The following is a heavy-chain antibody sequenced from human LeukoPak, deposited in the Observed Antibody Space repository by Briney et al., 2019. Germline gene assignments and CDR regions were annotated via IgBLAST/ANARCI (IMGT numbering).Heavy chain of an antibody. J-gene: IGHJ4*02. CDR2: ISGRGGST. CDR3: ARESFAARWD. D-gene: IGHD6-6*01. V-gene: IGHV3-23*01. Sequence: GGSLRLSCAASGFTFSSYGMSWVRQAPGKGLEWVSAISGRGGSTYYADSVKGGFTISRDNANNSLYLQMNSLTAEDTAVYYCARESFAARWDWGQGTLVTVSS. CDR1: GFTFSSYG.